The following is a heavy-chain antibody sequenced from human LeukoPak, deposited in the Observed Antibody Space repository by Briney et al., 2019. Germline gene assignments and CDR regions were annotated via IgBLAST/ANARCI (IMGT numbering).Heavy chain of an antibody. CDR1: GYSFTTYW. D-gene: IGHD3-3*01. CDR3: ARSRITTGIHWFDP. CDR2: IYPGDSDT. V-gene: IGHV5-51*01. J-gene: IGHJ5*02. Sequence: GESLKISCKGSGYSFTTYWIGWVRQMPGKGLEWMGIIYPGDSDTRYSPSSQGQVTISVDKSIGTAYLQWSSLKASDTAMYYCARSRITTGIHWFDPWGQGTLVTVSS.